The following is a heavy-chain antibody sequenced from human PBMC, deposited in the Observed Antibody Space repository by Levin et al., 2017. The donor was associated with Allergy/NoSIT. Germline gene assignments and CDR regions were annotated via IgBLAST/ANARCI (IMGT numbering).Heavy chain of an antibody. CDR2: IWYDGSQK. CDR3: ARVTTSYLDY. Sequence: GGSLRLSCAASGFTFSSHGMHWVRQAPGKGLEWVALIWYDGSQKYYADSVKGRFAISRDNSRNTLYLQMSSLRAEDTAIYYCARVTTSYLDYWGQGALVTVSS. CDR1: GFTFSSHG. D-gene: IGHD4-17*01. V-gene: IGHV3-33*01. J-gene: IGHJ4*02.